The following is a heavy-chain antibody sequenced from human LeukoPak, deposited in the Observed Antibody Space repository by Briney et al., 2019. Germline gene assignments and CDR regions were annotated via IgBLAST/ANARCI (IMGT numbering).Heavy chain of an antibody. Sequence: PGGSLRLSCAASGFTFSSSAMSWVRQAPREGLERVSAISGSGETAFYADSVKGRFTISRDNSQNTLYLQMNSLRADDTAVYYCARDRLLWFGEGIDYWGQGTLVTVSS. CDR2: ISGSGETA. CDR1: GFTFSSSA. D-gene: IGHD3-10*01. J-gene: IGHJ4*02. CDR3: ARDRLLWFGEGIDY. V-gene: IGHV3-23*01.